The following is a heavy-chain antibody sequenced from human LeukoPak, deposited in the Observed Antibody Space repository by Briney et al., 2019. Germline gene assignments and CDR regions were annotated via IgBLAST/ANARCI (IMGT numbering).Heavy chain of an antibody. V-gene: IGHV3-23*01. CDR2: ISGSGGST. J-gene: IGHJ4*02. CDR1: GFTFSNWA. CDR3: AKASEVDIVVVVAATLDY. D-gene: IGHD2-15*01. Sequence: GGSLRLSCATSGFTFSNWAMSWVRQAPGKGLEWVSAISGSGGSTYYADSVKGRFTISRDNSKNTLYLQMNSLRAEDTAVYYCAKASEVDIVVVVAATLDYWGQGTLVTVSS.